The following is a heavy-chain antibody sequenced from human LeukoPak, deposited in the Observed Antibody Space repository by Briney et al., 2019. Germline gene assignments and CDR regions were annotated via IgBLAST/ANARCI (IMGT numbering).Heavy chain of an antibody. D-gene: IGHD2-2*01. Sequence: SETLSLTCTVSGYSISSGYYWGWIRQPPGKGPEWIGSIYHRGSTYYNPSLKSRVTISVDTSKNQFSLKLSSVTAADTAVYYCARYPYCSSTSCHGYYYYYMDVWGKGTTVTVSS. CDR1: GYSISSGYY. J-gene: IGHJ6*03. V-gene: IGHV4-38-2*02. CDR2: IYHRGST. CDR3: ARYPYCSSTSCHGYYYYYMDV.